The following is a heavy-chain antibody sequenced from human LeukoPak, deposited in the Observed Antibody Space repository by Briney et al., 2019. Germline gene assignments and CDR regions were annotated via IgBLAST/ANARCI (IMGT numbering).Heavy chain of an antibody. D-gene: IGHD1-14*01. CDR2: INQDGSGK. J-gene: IGHJ4*02. Sequence: QPGGSLRLSCAASGFTFTTYWINWVRQAPGKGLEWVAVINQDGSGKYYVDSVKGRFTISRDNAKNSLYLQMNSLRAEDTAVYYCARDFRNAGDYWGQGTLVTVSS. V-gene: IGHV3-7*01. CDR3: ARDFRNAGDY. CDR1: GFTFTTYW.